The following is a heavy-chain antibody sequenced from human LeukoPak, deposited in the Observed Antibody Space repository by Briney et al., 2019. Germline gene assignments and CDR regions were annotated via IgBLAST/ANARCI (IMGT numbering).Heavy chain of an antibody. J-gene: IGHJ4*02. V-gene: IGHV1-2*02. CDR2: INPNSGGT. CDR1: GYTFTGYY. CDR3: ARMVTPSLDDY. D-gene: IGHD3-16*01. Sequence: GASVKVSCGASGYTFTGYYMHWVRQPPGQGLEWMGWINPNSGGTNYAQKCQGRVSMTRDTSISTAYMELSRLRSDDTAVYYCARMVTPSLDDYWGQGTLVTVSS.